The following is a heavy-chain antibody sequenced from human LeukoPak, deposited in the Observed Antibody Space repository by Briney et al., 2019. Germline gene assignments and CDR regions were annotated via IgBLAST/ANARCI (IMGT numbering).Heavy chain of an antibody. CDR2: INPNSGDT. Sequence: ASVTVSCTASGYTFTGYHMHWVRQAPGQGLEWMGRINPNSGDTNYAQKFQGRVTMTRDTSISTAYMELSRLRSDDTAVYYCASVVVPAAMGEIVNWFDPWGQGTLVTVSS. CDR1: GYTFTGYH. CDR3: ASVVVPAAMGEIVNWFDP. J-gene: IGHJ5*02. D-gene: IGHD2-2*01. V-gene: IGHV1-2*06.